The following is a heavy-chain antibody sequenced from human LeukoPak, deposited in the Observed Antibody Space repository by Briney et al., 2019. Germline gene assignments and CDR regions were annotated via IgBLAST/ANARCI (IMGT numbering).Heavy chain of an antibody. CDR3: AREMGSVYFDY. D-gene: IGHD3-10*01. CDR2: VSYDGSNK. J-gene: IGHJ4*02. V-gene: IGHV3-33*01. Sequence: GGSLRLSCAASGFSFGSYGIHWVRQTPGKGLELLAVVSYDGSNKDYSDSVKGRFTISRDNSKNTVNLQMNSLRVEDTAVYYCAREMGSVYFDYWGQGTLVTVSS. CDR1: GFSFGSYG.